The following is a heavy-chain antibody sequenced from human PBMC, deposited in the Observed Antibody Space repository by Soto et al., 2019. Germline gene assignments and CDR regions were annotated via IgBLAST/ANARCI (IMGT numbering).Heavy chain of an antibody. V-gene: IGHV1-69*13. CDR3: ARPDIVVVPAANYGMDV. CDR2: IIPIFGTA. J-gene: IGHJ6*02. Sequence: SVKVSCKASGGTFSSYAISWVRQAPGQGLEWMGGIIPIFGTANYAQKFQGRVTITADESTSTAYMELSSLRSEDTAVYYCARPDIVVVPAANYGMDVWGQGTTVTVSS. CDR1: GGTFSSYA. D-gene: IGHD2-2*01.